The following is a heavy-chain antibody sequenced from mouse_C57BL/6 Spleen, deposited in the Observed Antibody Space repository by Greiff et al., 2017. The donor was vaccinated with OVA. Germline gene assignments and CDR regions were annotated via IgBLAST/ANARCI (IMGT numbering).Heavy chain of an antibody. D-gene: IGHD2-5*01. J-gene: IGHJ4*01. CDR2: IDPSDSST. CDR3: ARSYSNGGAMDY. CDR1: GYTFTSYW. Sequence: QVQLQQPGAELVKPGASVKLSCKASGYTFTSYWMQWVKQRPGQGLEWIGEIDPSDSSTNYNQKFKGKATLTVDKSSSTAYMQLSSLTSEDSAVYYCARSYSNGGAMDYWGQGTSVTVSS. V-gene: IGHV1-50*01.